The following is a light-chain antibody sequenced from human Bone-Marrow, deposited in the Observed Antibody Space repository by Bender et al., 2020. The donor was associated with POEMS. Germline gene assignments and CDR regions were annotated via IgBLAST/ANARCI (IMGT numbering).Light chain of an antibody. V-gene: IGLV2-23*01. CDR3: CSYANTNVL. CDR1: SSDIGTYDY. CDR2: EGS. J-gene: IGLJ2*01. Sequence: QSALTQPASVSGSPGQSITISCTGTSSDIGTYDYVSWYQQHPGKAPKLIIYEGSERPSGISNRFSGSESGNTASLTISGLQAEDEADYYCCSYANTNVLFGGGTKVTVL.